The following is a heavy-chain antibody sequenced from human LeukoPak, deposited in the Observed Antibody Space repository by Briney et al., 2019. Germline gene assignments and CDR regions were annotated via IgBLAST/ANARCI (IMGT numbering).Heavy chain of an antibody. J-gene: IGHJ4*02. V-gene: IGHV1-2*02. Sequence: VASVKVSCKASGYTFTGYYMHWVRQAPGQGLEWMGWINPNSGGTNYAQKFQGRVTMTRDTSISTAYMELSRLRSDDTAVYYCAREVLRYFDWLSKPAFDYWGQGTLVTVSS. CDR2: INPNSGGT. CDR1: GYTFTGYY. D-gene: IGHD3-9*01. CDR3: AREVLRYFDWLSKPAFDY.